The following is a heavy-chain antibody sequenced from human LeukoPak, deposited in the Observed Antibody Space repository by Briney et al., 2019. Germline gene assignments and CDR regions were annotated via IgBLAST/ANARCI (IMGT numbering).Heavy chain of an antibody. CDR2: IYTRGGT. D-gene: IGHD2-15*01. Sequence: SETLSLTCTVSGGSINNYYWSWIRQPAGKGLEWIGRIYTRGGTNYNPSLKSRVTMSVDTPKNQFSLKLSSVTAADTAVYYCARGRYCSADICSGGDAFDIWGQGTMVSVSS. CDR3: ARGRYCSADICSGGDAFDI. V-gene: IGHV4-4*07. J-gene: IGHJ3*02. CDR1: GGSINNYY.